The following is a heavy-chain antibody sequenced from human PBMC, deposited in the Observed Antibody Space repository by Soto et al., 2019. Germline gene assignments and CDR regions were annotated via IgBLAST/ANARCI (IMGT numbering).Heavy chain of an antibody. D-gene: IGHD3-22*01. CDR1: GGSFSGYY. Sequence: PSETLSLTCAVYGGSFSGYYWSWIRQPPGKGLEWIGEINHSGSTNYNPSLKSRVTISVDTSKNQFSLKLSSVTAADTAVYYCARRAGRPTYYYDSSGYPPFAEWGQGTLVTVSS. V-gene: IGHV4-34*01. J-gene: IGHJ4*02. CDR3: ARRAGRPTYYYDSSGYPPFAE. CDR2: INHSGST.